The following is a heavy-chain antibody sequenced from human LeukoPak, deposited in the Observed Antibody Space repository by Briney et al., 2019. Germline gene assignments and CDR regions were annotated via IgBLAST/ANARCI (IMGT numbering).Heavy chain of an antibody. Sequence: PSETLSLTCTVSGGSISSGSYYWSWIRQPAGKGLEWIGRIYTSGSTNYNPSLKSRVTISVDTSKNQFSLKLSSVTAADTAVYYCAGAGALKRETWFDPWGQETLVTVSS. V-gene: IGHV4-61*02. D-gene: IGHD1-26*01. CDR2: IYTSGST. CDR1: GGSISSGSYY. CDR3: AGAGALKRETWFDP. J-gene: IGHJ5*02.